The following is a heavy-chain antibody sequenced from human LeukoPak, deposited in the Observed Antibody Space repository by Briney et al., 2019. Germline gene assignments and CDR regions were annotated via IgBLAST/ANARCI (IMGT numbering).Heavy chain of an antibody. J-gene: IGHJ3*02. Sequence: GGSLRLSCAASGFTFDDYAMNWVRQAPGKGLEWVSGIRANGETTYYADSVRGRFTISRDNSRSMVWLQMNSLTAEDTAMYYCGRDLNWGAFDIRGLGTLVTVSS. V-gene: IGHV3-23*01. CDR1: GFTFDDYA. CDR3: GRDLNWGAFDI. CDR2: IRANGETT. D-gene: IGHD7-27*01.